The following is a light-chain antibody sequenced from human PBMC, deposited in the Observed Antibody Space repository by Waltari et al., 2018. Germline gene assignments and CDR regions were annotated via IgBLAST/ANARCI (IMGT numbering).Light chain of an antibody. CDR2: DVS. J-gene: IGLJ3*02. CDR3: SSYTSNNAV. CDR1: SNDVGIHHF. V-gene: IGLV2-14*03. Sequence: QSALTQPASVSGSPGQSITVSCTGISNDVGIHHFVSWYQHHPGKAPKVVIYDVSYRPSGVSDRVSGSKAGNTASLTISVLQAEDEADYYCSSYTSNNAVFGGGTKLTVL.